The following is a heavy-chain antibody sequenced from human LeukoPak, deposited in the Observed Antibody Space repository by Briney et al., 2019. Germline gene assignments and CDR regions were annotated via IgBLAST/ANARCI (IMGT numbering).Heavy chain of an antibody. CDR3: AKDHGSGWWDWFDP. CDR2: ISYDGSNK. J-gene: IGHJ5*02. Sequence: PGRSLRLSCAASGFTFSSYGMHWVRQAPGKGLEWVAVISYDGSNKYYADSVKGRFTISRDNSKNTLYLQMNSLRAEDTAVYYCAKDHGSGWWDWFDPWGQGTLVTVSS. CDR1: GFTFSSYG. D-gene: IGHD6-19*01. V-gene: IGHV3-30*18.